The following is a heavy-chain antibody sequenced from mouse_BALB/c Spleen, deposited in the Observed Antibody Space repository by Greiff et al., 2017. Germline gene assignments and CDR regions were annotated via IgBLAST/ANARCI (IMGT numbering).Heavy chain of an antibody. CDR2: IDPSDSET. V-gene: IGHV1S126*01. CDR3: ARAELNAMDY. D-gene: IGHD1-1*01. J-gene: IGHJ4*01. Sequence: VQVVESGPQLVRPGASVKISCKASGYSFTSYWMHWVKQRPGQGLEWIGMIDPSDSETRLNQKFKDKATLTVDKSSSTAYMQLSSPTSEDSAVYYCARAELNAMDYWGQGTSVTVSS. CDR1: GYSFTSYW.